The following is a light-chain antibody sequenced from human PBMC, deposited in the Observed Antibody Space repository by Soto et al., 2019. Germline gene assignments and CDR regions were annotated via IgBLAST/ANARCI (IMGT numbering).Light chain of an antibody. CDR1: QDISNY. V-gene: IGKV1-33*01. CDR2: DAS. Sequence: DIQMTQSPCFVSSSXVARLTITXXASQDISNYLNWYQQKPGKAPKLLIYDASNLEAGVPSRFSGSRSGTDFTLTINRLQPEDIATYYCQQYFNRPPGFGGGTKVDIK. J-gene: IGKJ4*01. CDR3: QQYFNRPPG.